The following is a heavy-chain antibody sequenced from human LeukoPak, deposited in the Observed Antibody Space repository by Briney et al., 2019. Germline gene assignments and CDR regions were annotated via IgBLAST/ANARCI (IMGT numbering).Heavy chain of an antibody. Sequence: SETLSLTCTVSGGSISSSSYYWSWIRQPPGKGLEWIGEINHSGSTNYNPSLKSRVTISVDTSKNQFSLKLSSVTAADTAVYYCAREVGATAEFDYWGQGTLVTVSS. J-gene: IGHJ4*02. V-gene: IGHV4-39*07. CDR3: AREVGATAEFDY. CDR1: GGSISSSSYY. CDR2: INHSGST. D-gene: IGHD1-26*01.